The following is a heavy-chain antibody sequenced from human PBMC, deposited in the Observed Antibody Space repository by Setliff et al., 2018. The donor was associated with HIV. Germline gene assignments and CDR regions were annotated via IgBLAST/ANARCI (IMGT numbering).Heavy chain of an antibody. Sequence: ASVKVSCKASGYTFTTYGISWVRQAPGQGLEWMGWISAYNGNTNYAQKVQGRVTLTADTSTSTAYMEVRSLRSDDTAVYYCARDLHYYDNSGYYSRFFDSWGQGTLVTVSS. V-gene: IGHV1-18*01. CDR1: GYTFTTYG. CDR2: ISAYNGNT. J-gene: IGHJ4*02. D-gene: IGHD3-22*01. CDR3: ARDLHYYDNSGYYSRFFDS.